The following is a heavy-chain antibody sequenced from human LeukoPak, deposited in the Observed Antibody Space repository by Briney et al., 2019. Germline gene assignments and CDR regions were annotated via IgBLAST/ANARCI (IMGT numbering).Heavy chain of an antibody. CDR1: GFTFSSYA. CDR3: ARVIIVGATGI. Sequence: GGSLRLSCAASGFTFSSYAMRWVRQAPGKGLEWVSYISSGGSTVHYADSVKGRFTISRDNAKNSLFLQMNSLTAEDTAVYYCARVIIVGATGIWGQGTMVTVSS. V-gene: IGHV3-48*03. D-gene: IGHD1-26*01. CDR2: ISSGGSTV. J-gene: IGHJ3*02.